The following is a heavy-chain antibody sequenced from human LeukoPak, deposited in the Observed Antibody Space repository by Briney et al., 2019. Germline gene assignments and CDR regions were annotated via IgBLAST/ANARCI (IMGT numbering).Heavy chain of an antibody. CDR2: ISSSSSTI. J-gene: IGHJ3*02. CDR1: GFTFSSYS. D-gene: IGHD3-10*01. Sequence: GGSLRLSCAASGFTFSSYSMNWVRQAPGKGLEWVPYISSSSSTIYYADSVKGRFTISRDNAKNSLYLQMNSLRAEDTAVYYCARDRGWFGEFLAFDIWGQGTMVTVSS. V-gene: IGHV3-48*04. CDR3: ARDRGWFGEFLAFDI.